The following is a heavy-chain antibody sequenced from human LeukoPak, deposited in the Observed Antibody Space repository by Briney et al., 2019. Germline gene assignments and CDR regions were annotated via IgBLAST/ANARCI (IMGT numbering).Heavy chain of an antibody. Sequence: SETLSLTCSVSGVSISSSAYYWAWIRQPPGKGLEWIGSIYYSVSSHYNPSLKSRVTISVDTSKNQFSLKLSSVTAADTAVYYCARGRNWNYESHFDHWGQGTLVTVSS. CDR2: IYYSVSS. V-gene: IGHV4-39*07. CDR1: GVSISSSAYY. D-gene: IGHD1-7*01. J-gene: IGHJ4*02. CDR3: ARGRNWNYESHFDH.